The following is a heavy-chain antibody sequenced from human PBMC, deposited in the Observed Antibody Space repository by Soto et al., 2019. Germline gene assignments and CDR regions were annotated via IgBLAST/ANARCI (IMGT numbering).Heavy chain of an antibody. D-gene: IGHD6-19*01. CDR3: ARMLSGWYGAHYYYGMDV. J-gene: IGHJ6*02. CDR1: GFSLSNARMG. V-gene: IGHV2-26*01. CDR2: IFSNDEK. Sequence: ESGPTLVNPTETLTLTCTVSGFSLSNARMGVSWIRQPPGKALEWLAHIFSNDEKSYSTSLKSRLTISKDTSKSQVVITMTNMDPVDTATYYCARMLSGWYGAHYYYGMDVWGQGTTVTVSS.